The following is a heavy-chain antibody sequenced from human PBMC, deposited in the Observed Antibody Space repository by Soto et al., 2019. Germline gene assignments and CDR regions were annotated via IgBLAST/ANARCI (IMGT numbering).Heavy chain of an antibody. CDR1: GGSVNGYH. Sequence: SETLSLTCAVYGGSVNGYHWNWIRQPPGKGLEWIGEINHTGGTHYNPSLKSRVTMSVDTSKNQFSLRLSSVTAADTAIYYCATRITVFGLLIPPFDPWGQGTQVTVSS. V-gene: IGHV4-34*01. CDR3: ATRITVFGLLIPPFDP. CDR2: INHTGGT. J-gene: IGHJ5*02. D-gene: IGHD3-3*01.